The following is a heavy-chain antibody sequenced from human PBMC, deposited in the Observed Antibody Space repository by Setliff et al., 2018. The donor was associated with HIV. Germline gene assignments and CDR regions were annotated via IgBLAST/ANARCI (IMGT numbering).Heavy chain of an antibody. Sequence: PGGSLRLSCAASGFTFSSYAMSWVRQAPGKGLEWVSAISGSGGSTYYADSVKGRFTISRDNSKNTLYLQMNSLRAEDTAVYYCAKDVLGSMVRGGVAFDIWGQGTMVTVSS. V-gene: IGHV3-23*01. CDR2: ISGSGGST. CDR1: GFTFSSYA. J-gene: IGHJ3*02. D-gene: IGHD3-10*01. CDR3: AKDVLGSMVRGGVAFDI.